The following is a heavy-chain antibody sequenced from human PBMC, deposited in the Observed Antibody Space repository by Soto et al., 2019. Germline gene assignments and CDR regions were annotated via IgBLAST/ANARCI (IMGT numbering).Heavy chain of an antibody. D-gene: IGHD6-13*01. CDR1: GYTFTRYG. V-gene: IGHV1-3*01. CDR3: VRRHVSATGIDWFDP. CDR2: INAANGDT. Sequence: QVQLVQSGTEVKKPGASVKVSCKASGYTFTRYGIHWVRQAPGQRLEWMGWINAANGDTKYSPKFQGRVTITRDTSASTAYMELSSLRSEDTAVYYCVRRHVSATGIDWFDPWGQVTLVTVSS. J-gene: IGHJ5*02.